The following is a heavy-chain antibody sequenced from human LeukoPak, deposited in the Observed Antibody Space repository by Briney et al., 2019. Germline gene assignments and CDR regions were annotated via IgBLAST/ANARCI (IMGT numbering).Heavy chain of an antibody. CDR3: AKATGYSSGWTFDY. CDR1: GGTLSSYA. V-gene: IGHV1-69*13. CDR2: IIPILSTT. J-gene: IGHJ4*02. Sequence: ASVKVSCKTSGGTLSSYAISWMRQAPGQGLEWMGGIIPILSTTTYAQEFQARVTITADESTSTAYMELSSLRSEDTAVYYCAKATGYSSGWTFDYWGQGTLVTVSS. D-gene: IGHD6-19*01.